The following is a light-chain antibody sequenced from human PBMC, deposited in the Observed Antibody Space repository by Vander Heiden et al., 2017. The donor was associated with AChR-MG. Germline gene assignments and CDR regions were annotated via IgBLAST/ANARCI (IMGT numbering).Light chain of an antibody. V-gene: IGLV1-44*01. CDR1: SSDFGSYT. CDR3: ATWDDSLNAWV. J-gene: IGLJ3*02. CDR2: TNN. Sequence: QSVLTQPPSVSETPGQRVTISCSGSSSDFGSYTVSWYQQLPGTAPKLLIYTNNQRPSGVPDRFSGSKSGTSASLAISGLQSEDEADYYCATWDDSLNAWVFGGGTKLTVL.